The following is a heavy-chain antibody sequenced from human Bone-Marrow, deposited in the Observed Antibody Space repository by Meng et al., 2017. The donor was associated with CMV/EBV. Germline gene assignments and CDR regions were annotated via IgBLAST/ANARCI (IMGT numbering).Heavy chain of an antibody. CDR2: INHSGGT. CDR3: ARVTVAAAFYYYGKDV. V-gene: IGHV4-34*01. D-gene: IGHD6-13*01. Sequence: SETLSLTCTVYGGSFNAYYYNWFRQAPGKGLEWIGEINHSGGTNYNPSLKSRVTISVDTSKNQFSLKLSSVTAADTAVYYCARVTVAAAFYYYGKDVWGQGTTVTFSS. J-gene: IGHJ6*02. CDR1: GGSFNAYY.